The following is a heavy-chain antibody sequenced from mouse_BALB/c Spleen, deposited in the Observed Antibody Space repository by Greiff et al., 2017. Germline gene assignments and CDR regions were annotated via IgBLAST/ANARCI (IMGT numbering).Heavy chain of an antibody. D-gene: IGHD2-3*01. V-gene: IGHV5-4*02. J-gene: IGHJ4*01. CDR2: ISDGGSYT. CDR1: GFTFSDYY. CDR3: ARGPDGNYAMDY. Sequence: EVKLMESGGGLVKPGGSLKLSCAASGFTFSDYYMYWVRQTPEKRLEWVATISDGGSYTYYPDSVKGRFTISRDNAKNTLYLQLSSLKSGDTAMYYCARGPDGNYAMDYWGQGTSVTVSS.